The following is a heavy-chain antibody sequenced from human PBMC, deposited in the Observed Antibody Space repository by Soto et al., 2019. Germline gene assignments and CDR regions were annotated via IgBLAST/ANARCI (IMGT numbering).Heavy chain of an antibody. D-gene: IGHD6-19*01. J-gene: IGHJ6*02. CDR2: IYYSGST. CDR1: GGSISSGGYY. Sequence: QVQLQESGPGLVKPSQTLSLTCTVSGGSISSGGYYWSWIRPHPGKGLEWIGYIYYSGSTYYNPSLKSRVTISVDTSKNQFSLKLSSVTAADTAVYYCARDFTDSSGPTLGMGVWGQGTTVTVSS. V-gene: IGHV4-31*03. CDR3: ARDFTDSSGPTLGMGV.